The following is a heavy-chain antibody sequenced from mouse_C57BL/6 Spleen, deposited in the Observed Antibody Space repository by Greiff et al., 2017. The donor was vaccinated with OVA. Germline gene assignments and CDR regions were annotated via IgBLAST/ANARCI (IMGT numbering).Heavy chain of an antibody. CDR3: ARKDYEDY. CDR1: GYTFTDYY. J-gene: IGHJ2*01. Sequence: EVQLQQSGPELVKPGASVKISCKASGYTFTDYYMNWVKQSHGKSLEWIGDINPNNGGTSYNQKFKGKATLTVDKSSSTAYMELRSLTSEDSAVYYCARKDYEDYWGQGTTLTVSS. V-gene: IGHV1-26*01. D-gene: IGHD2-4*01. CDR2: INPNNGGT.